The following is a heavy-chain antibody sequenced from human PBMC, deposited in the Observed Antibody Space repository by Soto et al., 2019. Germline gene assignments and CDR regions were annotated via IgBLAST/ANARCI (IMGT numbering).Heavy chain of an antibody. Sequence: QVQLVQSGAEEKKPGASVKVSCKASGYTFTSYAMHWARQAPGQRLEWMRWITAGNGNTKYSQKFQGKVTITRDTSAMTAYMELSSLRSEDTAVYYCARSIVVVTALDYWGQGTLVTVSS. D-gene: IGHD2-21*02. V-gene: IGHV1-3*05. CDR3: ARSIVVVTALDY. J-gene: IGHJ4*02. CDR2: ITAGNGNT. CDR1: GYTFTSYA.